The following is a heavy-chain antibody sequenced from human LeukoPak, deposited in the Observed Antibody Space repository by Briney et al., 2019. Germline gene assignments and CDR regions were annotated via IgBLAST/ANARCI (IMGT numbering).Heavy chain of an antibody. CDR2: ISTSNSYI. D-gene: IGHD3-9*01. J-gene: IGHJ6*03. V-gene: IGHV3-21*01. Sequence: GGSLRLSCAASGFSFSSYPLNWVRQAPGKGLEWVSSISTSNSYIYYADSVKGRFTISRDNAKNSLYLQMNSLRDEDTAVYYCARDRYFDWLREYYMDVWGKGTTVTISS. CDR3: ARDRYFDWLREYYMDV. CDR1: GFSFSSYP.